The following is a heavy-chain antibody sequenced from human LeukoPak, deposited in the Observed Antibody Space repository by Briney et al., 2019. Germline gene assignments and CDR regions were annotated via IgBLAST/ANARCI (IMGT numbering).Heavy chain of an antibody. V-gene: IGHV5-51*01. J-gene: IGHJ4*02. CDR2: IYPDDSDI. D-gene: IGHD5-18*01. Sequence: GESLKISCKGSGYIFTTSWIGWVRQMPGKGLEWMGLIYPDDSDIRYSPSFQGQVTMSADKSINTAYLQWSSLKASDTATYYCARLRESLMQLRGVYFDYWGQGTLDTVSS. CDR3: ARLRESLMQLRGVYFDY. CDR1: GYIFTTSW.